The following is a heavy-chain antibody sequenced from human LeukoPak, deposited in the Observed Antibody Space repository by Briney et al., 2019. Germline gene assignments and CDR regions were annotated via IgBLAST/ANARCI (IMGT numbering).Heavy chain of an antibody. CDR3: ARRASSYYFDN. CDR2: IYYTGST. J-gene: IGHJ4*02. Sequence: PSETLSLTCTVSGDSIINYYCNWIRQTPGNGLEWIGFIYYTGSTSYNPSLKSRVTMSVDRSKNLFSLNLSSVTAADTAVYYCARRASSYYFDNWSQGTLVTVSS. V-gene: IGHV4-59*01. CDR1: GDSIINYY. D-gene: IGHD3-16*02.